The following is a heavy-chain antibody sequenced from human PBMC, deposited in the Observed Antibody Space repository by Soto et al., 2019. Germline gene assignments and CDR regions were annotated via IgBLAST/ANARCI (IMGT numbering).Heavy chain of an antibody. CDR3: ARAPVAGTAFDI. CDR2: IYSGGST. CDR1: GFTFSSNY. Sequence: GGSLRLSCAASGFTFSSNYMSWVRQAPGKGLEWVSVIYSGGSTYYADSVKGRFTISRDNSKNTLYLQMNSLRAEDTAVYYCARAPVAGTAFDIWGQGTMVTVSS. V-gene: IGHV3-53*01. D-gene: IGHD6-19*01. J-gene: IGHJ3*02.